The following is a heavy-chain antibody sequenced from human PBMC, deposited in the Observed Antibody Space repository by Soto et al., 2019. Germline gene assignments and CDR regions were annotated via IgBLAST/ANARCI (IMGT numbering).Heavy chain of an antibody. J-gene: IGHJ6*02. CDR3: ARPAGPHNYYYGMDV. CDR1: GYSFTSYW. Sequence: GESLKISCNGSGYSFTSYWIGWVRQMPGKGLEWMGIIYPGDSDTRYSPSFQGQVTISADKSISTAYLQWSSLKASDTAMYYCARPAGPHNYYYGMDVWGQGTTVTVSS. CDR2: IYPGDSDT. V-gene: IGHV5-51*01. D-gene: IGHD3-10*01.